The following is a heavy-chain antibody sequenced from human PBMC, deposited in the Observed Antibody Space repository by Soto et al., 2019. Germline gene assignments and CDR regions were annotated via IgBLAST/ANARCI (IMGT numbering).Heavy chain of an antibody. V-gene: IGHV3-21*01. CDR2: ISSSSSYI. D-gene: IGHD6-13*01. CDR3: AMDPGVIAAAGSPIAFDI. Sequence: GGSLRLSCAASGFTFSSYSMNWVRQAPGKGLEWVSSISSSSSYIYYADSVKGRFTISRDNAKNSLYLQMNSLRAEDPAVYDCAMDPGVIAAAGSPIAFDIWGQGTMVTVSS. J-gene: IGHJ3*02. CDR1: GFTFSSYS.